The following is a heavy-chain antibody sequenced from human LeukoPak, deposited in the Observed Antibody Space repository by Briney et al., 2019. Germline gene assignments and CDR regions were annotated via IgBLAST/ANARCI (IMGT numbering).Heavy chain of an antibody. CDR3: AREVRQWLVDY. J-gene: IGHJ4*02. V-gene: IGHV3-64*01. CDR2: ISGNGGST. D-gene: IGHD6-19*01. CDR1: GFTFSNHA. Sequence: GGSLRLSCAASGFTFSNHAMHWVRQVPGKGPEYVSVISGNGGSTYYANSVKGRFTISRDNSKNTLYLQMGSLTVEDMAVYYCAREVRQWLVDYWGQGTLVTVSS.